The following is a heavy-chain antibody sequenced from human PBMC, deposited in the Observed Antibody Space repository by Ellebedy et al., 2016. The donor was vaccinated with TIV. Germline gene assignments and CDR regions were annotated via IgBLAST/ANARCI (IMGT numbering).Heavy chain of an antibody. J-gene: IGHJ5*02. Sequence: ASVKVSCXASGYTFTSYDINWVRQATGQGLEWMGWMNPNSGNTGYAQKFQGRVTMTRNTSISTAYMELSSLRSEDTAVYYCAVKGDREENWFDPWGQGTLVTVSS. D-gene: IGHD1-26*01. CDR1: GYTFTSYD. V-gene: IGHV1-8*01. CDR3: AVKGDREENWFDP. CDR2: MNPNSGNT.